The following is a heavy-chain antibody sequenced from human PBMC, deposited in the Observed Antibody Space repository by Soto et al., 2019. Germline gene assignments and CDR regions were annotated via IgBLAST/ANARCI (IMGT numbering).Heavy chain of an antibody. CDR3: VKNSGGFNT. J-gene: IGHJ5*02. Sequence: QLLQSGGRLVQPGGPLTLSCAASGFTFGTTDMSWVRQAPGEGLEWVSTLDGSGGITYYADSVKGRFTISRDNSRNTVYLQMNSLRGDDTALYYCVKNSGGFNTWGQGALVTVSS. CDR1: GFTFGTTD. D-gene: IGHD3-10*01. V-gene: IGHV3-23*01. CDR2: LDGSGGIT.